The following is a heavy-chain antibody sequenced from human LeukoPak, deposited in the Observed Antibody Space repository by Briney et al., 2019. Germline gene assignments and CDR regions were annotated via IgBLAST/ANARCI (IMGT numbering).Heavy chain of an antibody. CDR2: ISYDGSNN. CDR3: VRDHSGWSLDP. V-gene: IGHV3-30*03. D-gene: IGHD6-19*01. Sequence: GGSLRLSCAASGFTFSSYGMHWVRQAPGKGLEWVAVISYDGSNNYYADSVKGRFTISRDNAKNSLYLRMNSLRAEDTAVYYCVRDHSGWSLDPWGQGTLVTVSS. J-gene: IGHJ5*02. CDR1: GFTFSSYG.